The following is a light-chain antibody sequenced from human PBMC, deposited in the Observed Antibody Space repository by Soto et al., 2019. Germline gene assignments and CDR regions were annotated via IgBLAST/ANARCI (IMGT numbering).Light chain of an antibody. V-gene: IGKV3-11*01. CDR1: QSVSTY. J-gene: IGKJ5*01. CDR3: QQRSDWPPIT. Sequence: VLTQSPDTLSLSPGDRATLSCRASQSVSTYLAWYQQKPGQAPRLLIYDASNRATGIPARFSGSGSGTDFTLTISSLEPEDFAVYYCQQRSDWPPITFGQGTRLEI. CDR2: DAS.